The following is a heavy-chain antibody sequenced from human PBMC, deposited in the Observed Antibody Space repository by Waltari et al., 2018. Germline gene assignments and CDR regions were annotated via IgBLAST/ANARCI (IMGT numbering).Heavy chain of an antibody. CDR2: MKQDGTKK. D-gene: IGHD5-12*01. CDR1: GFTFSNYW. J-gene: IGHJ3*02. V-gene: IGHV3-7*01. Sequence: EVQLVESGGGLVQPGGSLRLSCAASGFTFSNYWMNWVRQAPGKGLEWVANMKQDGTKKYYVDSVKGRFTISRDYGKNSLYLQVNSLRAEDTAVYYCARDRGLRRLSTFEIWGQGTMVTVSS. CDR3: ARDRGLRRLSTFEI.